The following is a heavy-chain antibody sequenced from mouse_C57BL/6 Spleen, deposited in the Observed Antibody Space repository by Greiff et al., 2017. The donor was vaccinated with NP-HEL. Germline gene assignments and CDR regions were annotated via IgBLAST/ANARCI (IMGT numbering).Heavy chain of an antibody. CDR3: ARMGDYDGFDY. CDR2: INPNNGGT. V-gene: IGHV1-22*01. D-gene: IGHD2-4*01. J-gene: IGHJ2*01. CDR1: GYTFTDYN. Sequence: EVQLQQSGPELVKPGASVKMSCKASGYTFTDYNMHWVKQSHGKSLEWIGYINPNNGGTSYNQKFKGKSTLTVDKSSSTAYMQLSSLTSEDSAVYYCARMGDYDGFDYWGQGTTLTVSS.